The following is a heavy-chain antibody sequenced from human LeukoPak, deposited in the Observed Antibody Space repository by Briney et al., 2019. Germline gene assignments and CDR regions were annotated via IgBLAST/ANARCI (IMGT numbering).Heavy chain of an antibody. CDR2: TSYDGSEK. J-gene: IGHJ4*02. Sequence: PGRSLRLSCAASGFTFSTYGMHWVRQAPGKGPEWVAVTSYDGSEKYYADSVKGRFTISRDNPKNTLYLRMNSLRAEDTAVYYCARSDPYCSSTSCLGADFDYWGQGTLDTVSS. V-gene: IGHV3-30-3*01. CDR3: ARSDPYCSSTSCLGADFDY. D-gene: IGHD2-2*01. CDR1: GFTFSTYG.